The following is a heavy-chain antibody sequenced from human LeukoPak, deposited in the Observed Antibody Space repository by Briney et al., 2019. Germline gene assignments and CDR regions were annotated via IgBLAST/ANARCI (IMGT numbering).Heavy chain of an antibody. CDR2: MYPSDSDT. J-gene: IGHJ4*02. D-gene: IGHD1-14*01. CDR3: ARQDGNNPPDY. Sequence: GESLKISCKGSGYSFTNYWIGWVRQMPGKGLEWMGIMYPSDSDTRYSPSFQGQVTFSADKSISTAYLQWSSLKASDTAMYYCARQDGNNPPDYWGQGTLVTVSS. V-gene: IGHV5-51*01. CDR1: GYSFTNYW.